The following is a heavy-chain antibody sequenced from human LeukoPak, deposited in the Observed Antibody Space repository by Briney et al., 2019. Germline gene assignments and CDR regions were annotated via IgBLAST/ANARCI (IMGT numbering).Heavy chain of an antibody. CDR1: GGSISSYY. Sequence: SETLSLTCTVSGGSISSYYWSWIRQPPGKGLEWIGYIYYSGSTNYSPSLKSRVTISVDTSKNQFSLKVSSVTAADTAVYYCARRHVEYSSSSDPYYFDYWGQGTLVTVSS. V-gene: IGHV4-59*01. J-gene: IGHJ4*02. CDR2: IYYSGST. CDR3: ARRHVEYSSSSDPYYFDY. D-gene: IGHD6-6*01.